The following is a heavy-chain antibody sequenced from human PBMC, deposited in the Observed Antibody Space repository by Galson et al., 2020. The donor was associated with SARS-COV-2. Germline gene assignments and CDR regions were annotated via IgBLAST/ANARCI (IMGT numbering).Heavy chain of an antibody. J-gene: IGHJ4*02. CDR1: GYTFTSYG. V-gene: IGHV1-18*01. CDR2: ISAHSGNI. D-gene: IGHD3-9*01. Sequence: ASVKVSCKAFGYTFTSYGISWVRQAPGQGLEWMGWISAHSGNIHYAPKFQGRVTMTTDTSKSTAYMELRSLRSDDTAVYYCARDCDILTSVPDYWGQGTLVTVSS. CDR3: ARDCDILTSVPDY.